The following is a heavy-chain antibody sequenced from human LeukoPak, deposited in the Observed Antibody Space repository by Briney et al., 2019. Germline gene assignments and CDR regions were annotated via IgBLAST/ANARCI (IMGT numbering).Heavy chain of an antibody. CDR2: FSSNGLYI. D-gene: IGHD2-15*01. J-gene: IGHJ3*02. CDR1: GFTFSSYS. V-gene: IGHV3-21*01. Sequence: GGSLRLSRAASGFTFSSYSMNLVRQAPGTGLEGVSSFSSNGLYIYYADSVKGRFTNSRDNAKNSLYLQMNSLRAEDTAVYYCARVDTRGGAFDIWGQGTMVTVSS. CDR3: ARVDTRGGAFDI.